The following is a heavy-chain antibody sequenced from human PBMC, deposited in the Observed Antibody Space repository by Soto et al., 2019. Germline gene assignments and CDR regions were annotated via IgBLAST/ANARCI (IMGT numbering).Heavy chain of an antibody. J-gene: IGHJ5*01. CDR3: AREDGDYVLSPLFDS. CDR1: GFTFSRYA. CDR2: ISYDGSNK. V-gene: IGHV3-30-3*01. Sequence: QVQLVESGGGVVQPGRSLRLSCAASGFTFSRYAMHWVLQAPGKGLEWVAVISYDGSNKYYADSVKGRFTISRDNSKNTLYLQMNSLRAEDTAVYYCAREDGDYVLSPLFDSWGQGTLVTVSS. D-gene: IGHD4-17*01.